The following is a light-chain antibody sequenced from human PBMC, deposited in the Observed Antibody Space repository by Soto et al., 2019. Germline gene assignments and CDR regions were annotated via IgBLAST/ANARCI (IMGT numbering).Light chain of an antibody. Sequence: QSVLTQLPCVSGSPGQSVTISCTGTSSDFGSYKFVSWYQHHPGKVPKVIIYETSKRPSGVSDRFSGSKSGNTASLTISGLQAEDEADYYCFSFACTNTHVFGSGTKATVL. J-gene: IGLJ1*01. CDR2: ETS. V-gene: IGLV2-23*01. CDR1: SSDFGSYKF. CDR3: FSFACTNTHV.